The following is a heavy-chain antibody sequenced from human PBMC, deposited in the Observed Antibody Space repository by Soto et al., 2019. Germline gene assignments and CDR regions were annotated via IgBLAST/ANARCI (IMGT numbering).Heavy chain of an antibody. V-gene: IGHV1-69*13. CDR3: ARARLQFSDDAFDI. Sequence: ASVKVSCKASGGPFSSYAISWLRQAPGQGLEWMGGIIPIFGTANYAQKFQGRVTITADESTSTAYMELSSLRSEDTAVYYCARARLQFSDDAFDIWGQGTMVTVSS. CDR2: IIPIFGTA. D-gene: IGHD5-12*01. CDR1: GGPFSSYA. J-gene: IGHJ3*02.